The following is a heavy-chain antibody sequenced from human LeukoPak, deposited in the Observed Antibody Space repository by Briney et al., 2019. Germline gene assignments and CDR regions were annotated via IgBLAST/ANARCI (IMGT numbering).Heavy chain of an antibody. Sequence: ASVKVSCKASGYTFSTYCMHWLRQAPGQGLEWMGTINPSDGSTTYAQKFQGRVTMTRDTSTNTVYMYLNSLRSEDTAVYYCAREGGPYRPLDYSGQGTLVTVSS. J-gene: IGHJ4*02. CDR2: INPSDGST. V-gene: IGHV1-46*01. CDR1: GYTFSTYC. CDR3: AREGGPYRPLDY.